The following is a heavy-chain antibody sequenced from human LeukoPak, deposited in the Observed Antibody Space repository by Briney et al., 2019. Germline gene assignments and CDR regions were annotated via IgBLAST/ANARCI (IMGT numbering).Heavy chain of an antibody. CDR3: AKDYGVTTVVTRFFDY. D-gene: IGHD4-23*01. Sequence: PGGSLRLSCAASGFTFSNYAMNWVRQAPGKGLEWVSGISGSGATTYYADSVKGRFTISRDNSKNTLYLQMNSLRADDTAVYFCAKDYGVTTVVTRFFDYWGQGTLVTVSS. CDR1: GFTFSNYA. CDR2: ISGSGATT. J-gene: IGHJ4*02. V-gene: IGHV3-23*01.